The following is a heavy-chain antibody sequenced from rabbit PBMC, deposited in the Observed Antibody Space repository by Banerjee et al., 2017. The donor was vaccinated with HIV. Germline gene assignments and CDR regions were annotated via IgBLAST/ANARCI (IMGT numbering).Heavy chain of an antibody. CDR3: AREWDL. J-gene: IGHJ4*01. V-gene: IGHV1S40*01. CDR1: GFSLSSSYY. D-gene: IGHD3-1*01. CDR2: IYTGSGSA. Sequence: QSLEESGGDLVKPGASLTLTCTASGFSLSSSYYMCWVRQAPGKGLEWIACIYTGSGSALYVSWAKGRFTISKTSSTVDLKMTSLTAADTATYFCAREWDLWGPGTLVTVS.